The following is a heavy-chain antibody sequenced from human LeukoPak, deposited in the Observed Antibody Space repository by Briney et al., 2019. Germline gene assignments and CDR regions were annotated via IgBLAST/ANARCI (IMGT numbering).Heavy chain of an antibody. J-gene: IGHJ6*02. D-gene: IGHD2-8*02. V-gene: IGHV4-61*02. CDR1: GGSISSGRYY. CDR2: IYTSGST. CDR3: ARTGSGVSDGMDV. Sequence: SETLSLTCTVSGGSISSGRYYWSWIRQPAGKGLEWIGRIYTSGSTNYNPSLRSRVTISVDTSKNQFSLKLSSVTAADTAVYYCARTGSGVSDGMDVWGQGTTVTVSS.